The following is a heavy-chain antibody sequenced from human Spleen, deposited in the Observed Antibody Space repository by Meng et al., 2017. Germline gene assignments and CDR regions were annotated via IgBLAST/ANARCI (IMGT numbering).Heavy chain of an antibody. CDR1: GGSFSDYY. Sequence: IRQEGPGLLKPSETLSLTCVVSGGSFSDYYWSWIRQPPGKGLEWIGEINHSGSTNYNPSLESRATISVDTSQNNLSLKLSSVTAADSAVYYCARGPATMAHDFDYWGQGTLVTVSS. CDR2: INHSGST. J-gene: IGHJ4*02. V-gene: IGHV4-34*01. CDR3: ARGPATMAHDFDY. D-gene: IGHD5-24*01.